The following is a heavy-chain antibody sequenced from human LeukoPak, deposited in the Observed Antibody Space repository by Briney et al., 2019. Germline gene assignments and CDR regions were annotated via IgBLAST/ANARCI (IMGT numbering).Heavy chain of an antibody. CDR3: AKAPYCPNDVCRYFDY. D-gene: IGHD2-8*01. V-gene: IGHV3-23*01. Sequence: GGSLKLPCPAPGFTFSTYPLSWVRQAPGKGREWPPPIIPSGGGTYYADSVKGRFTISRDISRSTVFLQMSSLRAEDTAVYYCAKAPYCPNDVCRYFDYWGQGILVTVSS. CDR1: GFTFSTYP. J-gene: IGHJ4*02. CDR2: IIPSGGGT.